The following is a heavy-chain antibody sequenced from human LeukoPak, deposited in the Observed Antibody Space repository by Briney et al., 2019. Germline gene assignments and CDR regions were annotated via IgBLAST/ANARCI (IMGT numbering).Heavy chain of an antibody. J-gene: IGHJ5*02. Sequence: GASVKVSCKTSGGSLSNYAFNWVRQAPGQGLEWMGGIIPDLSTTNYAQKFQGRVTMTRSTSISTAYMELSSLRSEDTAVYYCARSVAGQLPAALRDPWGQGTLVTVSS. CDR2: IIPDLSTT. D-gene: IGHD2-2*01. CDR1: GGSLSNYA. V-gene: IGHV1-8*02. CDR3: ARSVAGQLPAALRDP.